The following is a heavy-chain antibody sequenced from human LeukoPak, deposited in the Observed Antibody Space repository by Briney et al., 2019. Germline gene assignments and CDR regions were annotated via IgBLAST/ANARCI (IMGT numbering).Heavy chain of an antibody. D-gene: IGHD3-3*01. CDR1: GYSFTSYW. V-gene: IGHV5-51*01. Sequence: GESLKISCKGSGYSFTSYWIGWVRQMPGKGLEWMGIIYPGDSDTRYSPSFQGQVTISADKSIHTVFLQWSALKPSDTAMYYCARQTGYYDFSNPSHLRRGSPGAYDIWGQGTMVIVSS. CDR2: IYPGDSDT. J-gene: IGHJ3*02. CDR3: ARQTGYYDFSNPSHLRRGSPGAYDI.